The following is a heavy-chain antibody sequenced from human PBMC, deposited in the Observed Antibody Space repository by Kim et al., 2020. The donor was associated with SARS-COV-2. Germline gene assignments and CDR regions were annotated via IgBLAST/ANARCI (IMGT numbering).Heavy chain of an antibody. Sequence: SQKFQGRVTITRDTSACTAYMELSSVRSEDTAVYYCARVADGYNTYYFDYWGQGTLVTVSS. D-gene: IGHD5-12*01. V-gene: IGHV1-3*01. J-gene: IGHJ4*02. CDR3: ARVADGYNTYYFDY.